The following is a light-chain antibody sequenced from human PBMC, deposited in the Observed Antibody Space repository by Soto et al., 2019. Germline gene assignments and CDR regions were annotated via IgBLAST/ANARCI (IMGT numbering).Light chain of an antibody. CDR1: SSDIDAYNF. CDR3: TSWTTSTTMI. Sequence: QSVLTQPASVSGSPGQSITISCTGTSSDIDAYNFVSWYQQHPGKAPKLMLYDANIRPSGVSNRFSGSKSGNTASLTISGLQAEDEADYYCTSWTTSTTMIFGGGTKVTVL. J-gene: IGLJ2*01. CDR2: DAN. V-gene: IGLV2-14*03.